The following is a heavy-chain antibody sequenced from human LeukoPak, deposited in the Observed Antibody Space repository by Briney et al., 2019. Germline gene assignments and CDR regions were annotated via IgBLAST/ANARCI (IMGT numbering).Heavy chain of an antibody. CDR3: AKGYCSGGSCWDYFDY. V-gene: IGHV3-30*18. CDR2: ISYDGSNK. D-gene: IGHD2-15*01. CDR1: GFTFSSYG. J-gene: IGHJ4*02. Sequence: PGKSLRLSCAASGFTFSSYGMHWVRQAPGKGLEWVAVISYDGSNKYYADSVKGRFSISRDNSKNTLYLQVNSLRAEDTAVYYCAKGYCSGGSCWDYFDYWGQGTLVTVSS.